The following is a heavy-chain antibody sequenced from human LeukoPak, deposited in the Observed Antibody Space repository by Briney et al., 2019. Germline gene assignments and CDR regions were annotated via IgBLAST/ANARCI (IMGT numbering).Heavy chain of an antibody. V-gene: IGHV3-23*01. J-gene: IGHJ4*02. CDR3: AKLGGNYDFWSGYSRTDY. Sequence: GSLRLSCAASGFTFSSYAMSWVRQAPGKGLEWVSAISGSGGSTYYADSVKGRFTISRDNSKNTLYLQMNSLRAEDTAVYYCAKLGGNYDFWSGYSRTDYWGQGTLVTVSS. CDR1: GFTFSSYA. D-gene: IGHD3-3*01. CDR2: ISGSGGST.